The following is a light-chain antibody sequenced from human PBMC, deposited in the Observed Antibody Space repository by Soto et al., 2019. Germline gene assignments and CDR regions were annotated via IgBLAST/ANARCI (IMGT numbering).Light chain of an antibody. CDR3: QQYNSYPWT. CDR2: KAS. V-gene: IGKV1-5*03. J-gene: IGKJ1*01. CDR1: QSISSW. Sequence: DIQMTQSPSTLSASVGDRVTITCRASQSISSWLAWYQQKPGKAPKLLIYKASSLESGVPSRFSGSGSGTXXXXTXXXXXXDDFATYYCQQYNSYPWTFGQGTKV.